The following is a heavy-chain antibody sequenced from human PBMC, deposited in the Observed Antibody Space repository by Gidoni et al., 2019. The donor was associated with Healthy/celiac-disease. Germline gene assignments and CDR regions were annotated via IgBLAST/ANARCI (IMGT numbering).Heavy chain of an antibody. J-gene: IGHJ5*02. CDR3: ARAPLDCSSTSCYLGVWFDP. D-gene: IGHD2-2*01. V-gene: IGHV1-69*06. Sequence: QVQLVQSGAEVKKPGSSVKVSCQASGGTFSSSAISWVRQAPGKGLEWMGGIIPIFGTAKYAQKFQGRVTITADKSTSTAYMELSSLRSEDTAVYYCARAPLDCSSTSCYLGVWFDPWGQGTLVTVSS. CDR1: GGTFSSSA. CDR2: IIPIFGTA.